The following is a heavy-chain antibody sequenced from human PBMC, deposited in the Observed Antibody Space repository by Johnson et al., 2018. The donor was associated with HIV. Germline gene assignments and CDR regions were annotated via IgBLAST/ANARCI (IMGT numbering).Heavy chain of an antibody. J-gene: IGHJ3*02. Sequence: VLLVESGGGLVKPGGSLRLSCAASGFTVSSNYMSWVRQAPGKGLEWVSVIYSGGSTYYADSVKGRFTISRDNSKNTLYLQMNSLRAEDTAVYYCLFGGYSYGLAFDIWGQGTMVTVSS. V-gene: IGHV3-53*01. D-gene: IGHD5-18*01. CDR1: GFTVSSNY. CDR2: IYSGGST. CDR3: LFGGYSYGLAFDI.